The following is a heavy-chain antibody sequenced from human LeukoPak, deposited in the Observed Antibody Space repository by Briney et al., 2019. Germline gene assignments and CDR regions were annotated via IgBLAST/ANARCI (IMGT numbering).Heavy chain of an antibody. CDR2: IIPIFGTA. V-gene: IGHV1-69*05. CDR1: GGTFSSYA. Sequence: ASVKVSCKASGGTFSSYAISWVRQAPGQGLEWMGGIIPIFGTANYAQKFQGRVTITTDESTSTAYMELSSLRSEDTAVYYCARGRAALAFNNYYMDVWGKGTTVTVSS. J-gene: IGHJ6*03. CDR3: ARGRAALAFNNYYMDV. D-gene: IGHD6-6*01.